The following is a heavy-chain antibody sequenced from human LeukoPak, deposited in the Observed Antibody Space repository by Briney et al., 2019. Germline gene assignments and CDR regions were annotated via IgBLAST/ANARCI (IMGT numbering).Heavy chain of an antibody. D-gene: IGHD2-8*01. Sequence: GGSLRLSCAASGFTVSPNHMSWVRQTPGKGLEWVSTIYSGGSIYYADSVKGRFTISRDNSKNTLYLQMNSLRVEDTAVYYCADVYGLDVWGQGTTVTVSS. J-gene: IGHJ6*02. CDR3: ADVYGLDV. V-gene: IGHV3-53*01. CDR2: IYSGGSI. CDR1: GFTVSPNH.